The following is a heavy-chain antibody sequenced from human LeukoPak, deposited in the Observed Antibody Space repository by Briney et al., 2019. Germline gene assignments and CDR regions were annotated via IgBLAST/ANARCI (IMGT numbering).Heavy chain of an antibody. Sequence: PSETLSLTCTVPGVSISTYSWSWIRQPPGKGLEWIGYISYSGSTSYNPSLRSRVTISVDTSKNQFSPKLSSVTAADTAVYYCATDGNFDLWGRGTLVTVSS. CDR1: GVSISTYS. J-gene: IGHJ2*01. V-gene: IGHV4-59*01. CDR3: ATDGNFDL. D-gene: IGHD1-26*01. CDR2: ISYSGST.